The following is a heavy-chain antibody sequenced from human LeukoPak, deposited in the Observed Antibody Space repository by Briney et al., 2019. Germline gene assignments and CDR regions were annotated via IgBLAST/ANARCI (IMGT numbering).Heavy chain of an antibody. D-gene: IGHD3-22*01. CDR1: GGSFGGYY. Sequence: SETLSLTCAVYGGSFGGYYWSWIRQPPGKGLEWIGEINHSGSTNYNPSLKSRVTISVDTSKNQFSLKLSSVTAADTAVYYCARDPDYYDSSGTSPLWGQGTMVTVSS. CDR2: INHSGST. V-gene: IGHV4-34*01. CDR3: ARDPDYYDSSGTSPL. J-gene: IGHJ3*01.